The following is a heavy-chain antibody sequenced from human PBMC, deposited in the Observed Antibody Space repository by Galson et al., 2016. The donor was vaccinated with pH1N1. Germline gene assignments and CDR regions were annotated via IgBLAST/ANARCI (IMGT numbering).Heavy chain of an antibody. V-gene: IGHV3-43D*03. D-gene: IGHD3-10*01. Sequence: SLRLSCAASGFTFDEYAMHWVRQAPGKGLEWVSLISWDGGSIFYADSVKGRFTISRDNSKNSLFLEMNSLGAEDSALYYCAKDNLIFGGACGMDVWGPGTTVTVSS. CDR2: ISWDGGSI. CDR1: GFTFDEYA. CDR3: AKDNLIFGGACGMDV. J-gene: IGHJ6*02.